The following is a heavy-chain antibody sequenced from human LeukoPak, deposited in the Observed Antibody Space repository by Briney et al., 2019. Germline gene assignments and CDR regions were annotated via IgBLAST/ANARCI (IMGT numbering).Heavy chain of an antibody. J-gene: IGHJ4*02. V-gene: IGHV3-7*05. CDR1: GFTFSAYW. Sequence: PGGSLRLSCAASGFTFSAYWMTWVRQAPGKGLEWVANIKQDGSEKYYVDSVKGRFTISRDNAKNSLFLRMNSLRPEDTAVYYSARDRSGPNYWGQGTLVTVSS. CDR3: ARDRSGPNY. CDR2: IKQDGSEK.